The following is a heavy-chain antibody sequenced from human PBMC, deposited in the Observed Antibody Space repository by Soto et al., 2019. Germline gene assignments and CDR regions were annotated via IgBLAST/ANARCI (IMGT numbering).Heavy chain of an antibody. V-gene: IGHV4-39*01. CDR1: GGSISSSSHY. J-gene: IGHJ4*02. CDR3: ARALYSSSSLFDY. Sequence: SETLSLTCTVSGGSISSSSHYWGWIRQPPGKGLEWIGSMYYGGSTYYNPSLKSRITIFVDTSKNQFSLKLSSVTAADTAVYYCARALYSSSSLFDYWGQGTLVTVSS. D-gene: IGHD6-6*01. CDR2: MYYGGST.